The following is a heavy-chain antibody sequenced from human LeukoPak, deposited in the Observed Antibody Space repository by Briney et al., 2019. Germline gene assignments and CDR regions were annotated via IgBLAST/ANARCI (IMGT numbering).Heavy chain of an antibody. J-gene: IGHJ6*03. CDR3: ARAKSFDWLLPFRGPGYYYYMDV. V-gene: IGHV1-8*03. CDR2: MNPNSGNT. CDR1: GYTFTSYD. Sequence: ASVKVSCKASGYTFTSYDINGVRQATGQGLEWMGWMNPNSGNTGYAQKFQGRVTITRNTSISTAYMELSSLRSEDTAVYYCARAKSFDWLLPFRGPGYYYYMDVWGKGTTVTVSS. D-gene: IGHD3-9*01.